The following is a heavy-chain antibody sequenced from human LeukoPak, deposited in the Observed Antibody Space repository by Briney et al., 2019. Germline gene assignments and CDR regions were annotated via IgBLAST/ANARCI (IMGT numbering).Heavy chain of an antibody. J-gene: IGHJ4*02. CDR3: ARDNPYGSGSYYSPLGY. D-gene: IGHD3-10*01. V-gene: IGHV1-46*01. CDR2: INPSGGST. Sequence: GASVKVSCKASGYTFTSYYMHWVRQAPGQGLEWMGIINPSGGSTSYAQKFQGRVTMTRDTSTSTVYMELSSLRSEDTAVYYCARDNPYGSGSYYSPLGYWGQGTLVTVSS. CDR1: GYTFTSYY.